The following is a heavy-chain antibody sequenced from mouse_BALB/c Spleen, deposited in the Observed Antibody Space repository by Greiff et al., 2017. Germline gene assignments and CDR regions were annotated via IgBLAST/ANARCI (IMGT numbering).Heavy chain of an antibody. Sequence: EVKLQESGGGLVKPGGSLKLSCAASGFTFSDYYMYWVRQTPEKRLEWVATISDGGSYTYYPDSVKGRFTISRDNAKNNLYLQMSSLKSEDTAMYYCARDITTVVAYYAMDYWGQGTSVTVSS. CDR2: ISDGGSYT. V-gene: IGHV5-4*02. J-gene: IGHJ4*01. CDR3: ARDITTVVAYYAMDY. CDR1: GFTFSDYY. D-gene: IGHD1-1*01.